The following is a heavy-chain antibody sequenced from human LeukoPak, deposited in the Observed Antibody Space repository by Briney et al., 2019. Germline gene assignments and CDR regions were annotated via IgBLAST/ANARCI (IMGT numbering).Heavy chain of an antibody. J-gene: IGHJ4*02. V-gene: IGHV3-21*01. CDR2: ISSSSDYI. CDR1: GFTFSSYE. D-gene: IGHD6-19*01. CDR3: ARISGWPATFDY. Sequence: GGSLRLSCAASGFTFSSYEMNWVRQAPGKGLEWVSSISSSSDYIYYADSVKGRFSITRDNARNSLYLQMNSLRAEDTAVYYCARISGWPATFDYWGQGTPVTVSS.